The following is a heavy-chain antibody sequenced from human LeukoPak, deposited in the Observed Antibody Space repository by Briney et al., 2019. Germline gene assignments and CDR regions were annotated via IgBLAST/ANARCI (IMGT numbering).Heavy chain of an antibody. CDR2: ISSSSSYI. CDR1: GFTFSTYR. D-gene: IGHD1-7*01. CDR3: ARRGTTGYYYMDV. Sequence: GGSLRLSCAASGFTFSTYRMNWVRRAPGKGLEWVSSISSSSSYIYYADSVKGRFTISRDNAKNSLYLQMNSLRAEDTAVYYCARRGTTGYYYMDVWGKGTTVTVSS. V-gene: IGHV3-21*01. J-gene: IGHJ6*03.